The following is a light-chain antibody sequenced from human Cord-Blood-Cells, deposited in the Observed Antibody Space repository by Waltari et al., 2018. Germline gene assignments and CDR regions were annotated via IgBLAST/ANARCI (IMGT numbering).Light chain of an antibody. CDR1: QSVSSSY. CDR3: QQYGSSPLFT. J-gene: IGKJ3*01. V-gene: IGKV3-20*01. CDR2: GAS. Sequence: EIVLTQSPGTLSLSPGERATLSCRASQSVSSSYLAWYQQKPGQAPRLLIYGASSSATGIPDRFSGSGSGTDFTLTISRLEPEDFVVYYCQQYGSSPLFTFGPGTKVDIK.